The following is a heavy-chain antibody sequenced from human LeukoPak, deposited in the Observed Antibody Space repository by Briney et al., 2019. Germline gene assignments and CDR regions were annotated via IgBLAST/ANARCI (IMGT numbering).Heavy chain of an antibody. CDR1: GFTFRSFA. Sequence: GGSLRLSCAASGFTFRSFAVSWVRQAPGKGLEWVSVIYSGGSTYYADSVKGRFTISRDNSKNTLCLQMNSLRAEDTAVYYCAKGLRYYGSGNFFDYWGQGTLVTVSS. V-gene: IGHV3-23*03. J-gene: IGHJ4*02. CDR3: AKGLRYYGSGNFFDY. CDR2: IYSGGST. D-gene: IGHD3-10*01.